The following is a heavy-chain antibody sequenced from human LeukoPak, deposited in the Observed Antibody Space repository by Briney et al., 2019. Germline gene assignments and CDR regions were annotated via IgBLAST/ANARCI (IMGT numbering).Heavy chain of an antibody. CDR3: ARDRGSGYRRRFDP. CDR1: GGSISSGGYY. D-gene: IGHD3-22*01. J-gene: IGHJ5*02. CDR2: IYYSGST. Sequence: SETLSPTCTVSGGSISSGGYYWSWIRQHPGKGLEWIGYIYYSGSTYYNPSLKSRVTISVDTSKNQFSLKLSSVTAADTAVYYCARDRGSGYRRRFDPWGQGTLVTVSS. V-gene: IGHV4-31*03.